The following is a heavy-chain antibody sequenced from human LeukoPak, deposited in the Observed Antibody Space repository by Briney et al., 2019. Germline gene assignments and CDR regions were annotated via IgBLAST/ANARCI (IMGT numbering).Heavy chain of an antibody. Sequence: ASVKASCKASGYTFTSHGISWMRQAPGQGLEWMGWISAYNGNTNYTQKVQGRVTMTTDTSTSTAYMELRSLRSDDTAVYYCARDLRGYDILTGNYFDYRGQGTLVTVSS. J-gene: IGHJ4*02. V-gene: IGHV1-18*01. CDR3: ARDLRGYDILTGNYFDY. CDR2: ISAYNGNT. D-gene: IGHD3-9*01. CDR1: GYTFTSHG.